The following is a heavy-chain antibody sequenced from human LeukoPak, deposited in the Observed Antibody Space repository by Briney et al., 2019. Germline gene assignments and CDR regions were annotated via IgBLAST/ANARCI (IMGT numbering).Heavy chain of an antibody. CDR1: GFTFSSYG. Sequence: PGGSLRLSCAASGFTFSSYGMHWVRQAPGKGLEWVAVISYDGSNKYYADSVKGRFTISRDNSKNTLYLQMNSLRAEDTAVYYCARDLRYSDFWSGYYTAWDYYYGMDVWGQGTTVTVSS. D-gene: IGHD3-3*01. V-gene: IGHV3-30*03. J-gene: IGHJ6*02. CDR2: ISYDGSNK. CDR3: ARDLRYSDFWSGYYTAWDYYYGMDV.